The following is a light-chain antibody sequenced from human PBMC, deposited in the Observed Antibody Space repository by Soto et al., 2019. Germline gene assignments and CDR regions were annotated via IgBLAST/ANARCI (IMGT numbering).Light chain of an antibody. CDR2: GAS. Sequence: EIVLTQSPGTLSLSPGERATLSCRASQSVRSSYLAWYQQKPGQAPRLLIYGASSRATGIPDRFSGSGSGTDFTLTVSRLEPEDFAVYYCQQYAYSPITFGQGTRLEIK. J-gene: IGKJ5*01. V-gene: IGKV3-20*01. CDR3: QQYAYSPIT. CDR1: QSVRSSY.